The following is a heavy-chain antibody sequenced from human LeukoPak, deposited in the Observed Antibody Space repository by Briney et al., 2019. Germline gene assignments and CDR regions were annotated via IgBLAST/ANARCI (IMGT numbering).Heavy chain of an antibody. CDR2: IYYSGST. J-gene: IGHJ4*02. CDR1: GGSISSYY. CDR3: ARGGYCSSTRCYADY. Sequence: SETLSLTCTVSGGSISSYYWSWIRQPPGKGLEWIGYIYYSGSTNYNPSLKNRVTISVDTSKNQFSLELSPVTAADTAVYYCARGGYCSSTRCYADYWGQGTLVTVSS. V-gene: IGHV4-59*08. D-gene: IGHD2-2*01.